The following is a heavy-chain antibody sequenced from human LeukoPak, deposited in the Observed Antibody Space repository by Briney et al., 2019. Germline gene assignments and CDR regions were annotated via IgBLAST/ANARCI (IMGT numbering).Heavy chain of an antibody. V-gene: IGHV3-33*01. CDR3: ARDLRLGYYDSSFPDY. J-gene: IGHJ4*02. Sequence: PGRSLRLSCAASGFTFSGYGTHWVRQGPGKGLEWVSDIGDVGSKKYYADSVKGRFTISRDNSKNTLYLQMNSLRAEDTAVYYCARDLRLGYYDSSFPDYWGQGTLVNVSS. D-gene: IGHD3-22*01. CDR2: IGDVGSKK. CDR1: GFTFSGYG.